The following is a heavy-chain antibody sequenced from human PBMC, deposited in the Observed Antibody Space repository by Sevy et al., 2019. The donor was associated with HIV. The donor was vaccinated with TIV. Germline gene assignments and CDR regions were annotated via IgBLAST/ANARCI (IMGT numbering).Heavy chain of an antibody. J-gene: IGHJ2*01. CDR1: GGSFSGFS. V-gene: IGHV4-34*01. CDR3: ARGVEGVVPSPIIGLGPWAKYWSFDL. CDR2: VTH. Sequence: SETLSLTCAVSGGSFSGFSWNWIRQPPGKGLEWIGEVTHYSPSLKSRATISLDTSKNQFSLKLHPVTAADTALYFCARGVEGVVPSPIIGLGPWAKYWSFDLWGRGTLVTVSS. D-gene: IGHD2-2*02.